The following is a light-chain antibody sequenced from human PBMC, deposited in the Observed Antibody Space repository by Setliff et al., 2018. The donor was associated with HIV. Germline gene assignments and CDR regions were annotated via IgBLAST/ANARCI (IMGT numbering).Light chain of an antibody. Sequence: QSVLTQPRSVSGSPGQSVTISCTGTSSDVGDYNHVSWYQQHPGKAPKLIIYDANKRPSGVPDRFSASKSGNTASLTISGLQAEDEAYYYCSYAGKFTWVLGGGTKVTVL. CDR3: CSYAGKFTWV. V-gene: IGLV2-11*01. CDR2: DAN. J-gene: IGLJ3*02. CDR1: SSDVGDYNH.